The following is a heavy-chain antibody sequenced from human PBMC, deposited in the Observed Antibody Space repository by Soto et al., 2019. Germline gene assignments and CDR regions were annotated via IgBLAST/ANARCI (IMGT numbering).Heavy chain of an antibody. CDR1: GFTVSSNY. CDR3: ARVSCGGDCYSARDGPYDAFDI. J-gene: IGHJ3*02. D-gene: IGHD2-21*01. Sequence: GGSLRLSCAASGFTVSSNYMSWVRQAPGKGLEWVSVIYSGGSTYYADSVKGRFPISRHNSKNTLYLQMNSLRAEDTAVYYCARVSCGGDCYSARDGPYDAFDIWGQGTMVTVSS. CDR2: IYSGGST. V-gene: IGHV3-53*04.